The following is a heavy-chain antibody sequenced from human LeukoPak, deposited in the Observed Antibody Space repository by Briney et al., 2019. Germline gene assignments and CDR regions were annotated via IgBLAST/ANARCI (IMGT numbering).Heavy chain of an antibody. J-gene: IGHJ4*02. CDR1: GGSISRYY. Sequence: SETLSLTCTVSGGSISRYYWSWIRQPPGKGLEWIGEINHSGSTNYNPSLKSRVTISVDTSKNQFSLKLSSVTAADTAVYYCARDRDGYNLGYWGQGTLVTVSS. V-gene: IGHV4-34*01. CDR3: ARDRDGYNLGY. CDR2: INHSGST. D-gene: IGHD5-24*01.